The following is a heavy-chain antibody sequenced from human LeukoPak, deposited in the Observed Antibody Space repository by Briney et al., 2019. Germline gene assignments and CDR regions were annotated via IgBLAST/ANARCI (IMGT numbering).Heavy chain of an antibody. CDR1: GYTFTSYG. V-gene: IGHV1-18*01. J-gene: IGHJ5*02. D-gene: IGHD2-2*01. Sequence: ASVKVSCKASGYTFTSYGISWVRQAPGQGLEWMGWISAYNGNTNYAQKLQGRVTMTTDTSTSTAYMELRSLRSDDTAVYYCARRGIVVVPAAWFDPWGQGTLVTVSS. CDR2: ISAYNGNT. CDR3: ARRGIVVVPAAWFDP.